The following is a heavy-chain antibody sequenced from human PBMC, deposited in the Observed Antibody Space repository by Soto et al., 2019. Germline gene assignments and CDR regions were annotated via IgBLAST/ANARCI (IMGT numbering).Heavy chain of an antibody. CDR2: IIPIFGTA. D-gene: IGHD2-2*01. J-gene: IGHJ6*02. Sequence: QVQLVQSGAEVKKPGSSVKVSCKASGGTFSSYAISWVRQAPGQGLEWMGGIIPIFGTANYAQKFQGRVTITADESTSRAYMEVRSLRCEDTAVYYCARDEMRPLIVGVPPPYYYGMDVWGQRTTVTVSS. CDR3: ARDEMRPLIVGVPPPYYYGMDV. CDR1: GGTFSSYA. V-gene: IGHV1-69*01.